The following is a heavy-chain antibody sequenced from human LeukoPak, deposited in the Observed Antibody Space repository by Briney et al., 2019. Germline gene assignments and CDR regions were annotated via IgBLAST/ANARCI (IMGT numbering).Heavy chain of an antibody. J-gene: IGHJ5*02. V-gene: IGHV4-30-4*08. CDR2: IYYSGST. CDR1: GGSISSGDYY. D-gene: IGHD1-26*01. Sequence: SETLSLTCTVSGGSISSGDYYWSWIRQPPGKGLEWIGYIYYSGSTYYNPSLKSRVTISVDTSKNQFSLKLSSVTAAGTAVYYCARDLSGSSNFDPWGQGTLVTVSS. CDR3: ARDLSGSSNFDP.